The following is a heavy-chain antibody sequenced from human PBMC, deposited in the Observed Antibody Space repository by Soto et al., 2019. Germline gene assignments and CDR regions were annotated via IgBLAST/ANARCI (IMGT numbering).Heavy chain of an antibody. V-gene: IGHV4-39*01. CDR3: AAAHTQGGAVD. CDR2: MYYSVST. J-gene: IGHJ4*02. CDR1: GGSISSSSYY. D-gene: IGHD6-19*01. Sequence: QLQLQESGPGLVKPSETLSLTCTVSGGSISSSSYYWGWIRQPPGKGLEWIGSMYYSVSTYYSPSLRSRVTISVDTSNNQFSLKLSSVTAADTAVYYCAAAHTQGGAVDWGQGTLVTVSS.